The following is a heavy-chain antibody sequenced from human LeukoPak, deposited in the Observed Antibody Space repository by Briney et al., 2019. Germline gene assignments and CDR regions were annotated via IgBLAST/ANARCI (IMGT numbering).Heavy chain of an antibody. D-gene: IGHD3-22*01. CDR2: IIPIFGTA. J-gene: IGHJ3*02. V-gene: IGHV1-69*06. CDR3: ARDLGVGSSGYLHDAFDI. CDR1: GYTFTGYY. Sequence: SVKVSCKASGYTFTGYYMHWVRQAPGQGLEWMGGIIPIFGTANYAQKFQGRVTITADKSTSTAYMELSSLRSEDTAVYYCARDLGVGSSGYLHDAFDIWGQGTMVTVSS.